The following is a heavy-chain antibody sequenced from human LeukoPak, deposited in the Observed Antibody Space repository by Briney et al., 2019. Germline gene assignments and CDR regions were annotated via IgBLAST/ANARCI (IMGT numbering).Heavy chain of an antibody. CDR1: GFTFSSYA. V-gene: IGHV3-23*01. Sequence: GGFLSLCCAASGFTFSSYAMSWVRQAPGKGLEWISTISGSGSTTYYGDPVKGRFTISRDSSKNTLDLQMNSLRAEDTAVYYCAKKGSRTIATGGFDCWGQGTLVIVSS. CDR3: AKKGSRTIATGGFDC. D-gene: IGHD6-13*01. J-gene: IGHJ4*02. CDR2: ISGSGSTT.